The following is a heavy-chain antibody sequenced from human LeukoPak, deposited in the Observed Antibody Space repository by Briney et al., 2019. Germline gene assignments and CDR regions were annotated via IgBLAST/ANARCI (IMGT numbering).Heavy chain of an antibody. V-gene: IGHV4-39*07. CDR3: ARDAGFDI. CDR2: IYYSGST. CDR1: GGSITSSSYY. Sequence: SETLSLTCTVSGGSITSSSYYWGWIRQPPGKGLEWIGSIYYSGSTYYNPSLKSRVTISVDTSKNQFSLRLRFVTVADTAVYYCARDAGFDIWGHGTMVTVSS. J-gene: IGHJ3*02.